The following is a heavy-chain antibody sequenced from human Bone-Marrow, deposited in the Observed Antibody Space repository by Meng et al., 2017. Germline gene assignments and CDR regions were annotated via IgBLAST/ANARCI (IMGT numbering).Heavy chain of an antibody. CDR3: ARSSTSPASYFFDY. V-gene: IGHV4-61*01. J-gene: IGHJ4*02. Sequence: LVLQESGPRLVRPSESLSLTCKVSGGSVSSGSYYWSWIRQPPGKGLEWIGHIYYSGSTNYNPSLKSRVTISVDTSKNQFSLKLSSVTAADTAVYFCARSSTSPASYFFDYWGQGTLVTVSS. D-gene: IGHD6-6*01. CDR1: GGSVSSGSYY. CDR2: IYYSGST.